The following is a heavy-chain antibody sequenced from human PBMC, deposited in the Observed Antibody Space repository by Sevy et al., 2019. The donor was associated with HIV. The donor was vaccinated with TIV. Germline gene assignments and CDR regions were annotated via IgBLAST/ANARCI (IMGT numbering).Heavy chain of an antibody. CDR2: ISSSSSYI. J-gene: IGHJ3*02. D-gene: IGHD3-22*01. V-gene: IGHV3-21*01. Sequence: GGSLRLSCAASGFTFSSYSMNWVRQAPGKGLEWVSSISSSSSYIYYADSVKGRFTISRDNAKNSLYLQMNSLRAEDTAVYYCARAEGPRSYYDSSGYYFVGAFDIWGQGTMVTVSS. CDR1: GFTFSSYS. CDR3: ARAEGPRSYYDSSGYYFVGAFDI.